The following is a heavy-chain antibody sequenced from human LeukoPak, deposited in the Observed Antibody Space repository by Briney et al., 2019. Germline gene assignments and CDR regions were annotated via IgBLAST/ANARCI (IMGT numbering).Heavy chain of an antibody. D-gene: IGHD2-2*01. Sequence: PGGSLRLSCAAPGFGFSSYWMTWVRQAPGKGLEWVSSISSSSSYIYYADSVKGRFTISRDNAKNSLYLQMNSLRAEDTAVYYCARGERGLYCSSTSCYPVLGGQGTLVTVSS. J-gene: IGHJ4*02. CDR2: ISSSSSYI. CDR1: GFGFSSYW. CDR3: ARGERGLYCSSTSCYPVL. V-gene: IGHV3-21*01.